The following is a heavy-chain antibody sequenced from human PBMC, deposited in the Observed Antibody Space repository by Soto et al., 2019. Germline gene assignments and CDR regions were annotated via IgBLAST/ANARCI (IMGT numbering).Heavy chain of an antibody. CDR1: GLTLSDYY. CDR3: SRYVYGFGKGYYLDH. CDR2: ISFSSSYT. J-gene: IGHJ4*02. D-gene: IGHD1-20*01. V-gene: IGHV3-11*06. Sequence: QVQLVESGGGLVKPGGSLRLSCAASGLTLSDYYMTWIRQAPGKGLEWVSDISFSSSYTNYADSVKGRFTISRDNAKNSLYLQMNSLRAEETAVYYFSRYVYGFGKGYYLDHVGQGTLVIVSS.